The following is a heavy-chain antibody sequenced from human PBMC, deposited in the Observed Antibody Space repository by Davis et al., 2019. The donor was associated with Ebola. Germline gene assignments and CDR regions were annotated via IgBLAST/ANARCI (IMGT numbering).Heavy chain of an antibody. CDR1: GFTFSSYG. J-gene: IGHJ4*02. D-gene: IGHD2-2*01. CDR3: VRVQVSGAAADKFDY. Sequence: GGSLRLSCAASGFTFSSYGMHWVRQAPGKGLEWVAVISYDGSNKYYADSVKGRFTISRDNSKNTLYLQMNSLRAEDTAVYYCVRVQVSGAAADKFDYWGQGTLVTVSS. V-gene: IGHV3-30*03. CDR2: ISYDGSNK.